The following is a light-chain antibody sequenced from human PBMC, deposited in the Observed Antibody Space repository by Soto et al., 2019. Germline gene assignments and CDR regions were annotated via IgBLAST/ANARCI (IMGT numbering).Light chain of an antibody. Sequence: SYELTQPPSVSVSPGQTATIPCSGDKLGDKYACWYQQKPRPSPVLVIYENNKRPSGIPERFSGSNSGNTATLTISGTQTMDEADYCCQTWDSSASYVFGTGTKLTVL. J-gene: IGLJ1*01. CDR1: KLGDKY. CDR3: QTWDSSASYV. CDR2: ENN. V-gene: IGLV3-1*01.